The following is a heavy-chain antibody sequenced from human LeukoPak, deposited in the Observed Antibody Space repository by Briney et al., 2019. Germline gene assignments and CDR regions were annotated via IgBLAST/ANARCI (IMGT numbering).Heavy chain of an antibody. V-gene: IGHV3-43*02. CDR3: AKESGKFDY. J-gene: IGHJ4*02. CDR1: GLPIADFA. CDR2: ISGDGVST. Sequence: GGSLRLSCVASGLPIADFAMHWVRQAPGKGLEWVSLISGDGVSTFYADSVKGRFSISRDNSKNSLYLEMNSLGTEGAAMYYCAKESGKFDYWGQGTLVAVSS.